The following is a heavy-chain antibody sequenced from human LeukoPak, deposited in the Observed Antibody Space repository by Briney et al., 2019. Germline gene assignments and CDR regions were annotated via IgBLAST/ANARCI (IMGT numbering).Heavy chain of an antibody. D-gene: IGHD4-23*01. J-gene: IGHJ5*02. CDR3: ARDRGGGLFDP. CDR1: GFTYSNYW. CDR2: IRQDGSLK. Sequence: GGSLRLSCAASGFTYSNYWMTWVRQPPGQGLEWVANIRQDGSLKYYVDSVKGRFTISRDNARNSLYLQMNSLRAEDTAVYYCARDRGGGLFDPWGQGTLVTVSS. V-gene: IGHV3-7*04.